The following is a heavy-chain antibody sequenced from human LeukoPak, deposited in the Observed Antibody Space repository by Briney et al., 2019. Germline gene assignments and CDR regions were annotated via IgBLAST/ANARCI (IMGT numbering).Heavy chain of an antibody. CDR1: GYSFTTYW. V-gene: IGHV5-51*01. CDR3: ARQRGDSSSWLDYFDY. J-gene: IGHJ4*02. D-gene: IGHD6-13*01. Sequence: GESLKISCKGSGYSFTTYWIGWVRQMPGKGLEWMGIIYPRDSDTRYSPSFQGQVTISADKSISTAYLQWSSLKASDTAMYYCARQRGDSSSWLDYFDYWGQGTLVTVSS. CDR2: IYPRDSDT.